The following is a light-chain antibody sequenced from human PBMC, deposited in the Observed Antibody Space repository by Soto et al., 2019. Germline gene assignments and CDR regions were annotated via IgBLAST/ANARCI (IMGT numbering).Light chain of an antibody. J-gene: IGLJ2*01. CDR2: GNS. Sequence: QSVLTQPPSVSGAPGQRVTICCTGSSSNIGAGYDVHWYQQLPGTAPKLLIYGNSNRPSGVPDRFSGSKSGTSASLAITGLQAEDEADYYCQSYDSSLSGWGVFGGGTKLTVL. CDR1: SSNIGAGYD. CDR3: QSYDSSLSGWGV. V-gene: IGLV1-40*01.